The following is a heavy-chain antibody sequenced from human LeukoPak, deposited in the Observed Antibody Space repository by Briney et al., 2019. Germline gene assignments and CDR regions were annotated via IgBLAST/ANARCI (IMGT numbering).Heavy chain of an antibody. CDR1: GGSVSGGSISSYY. V-gene: IGHV4-39*07. CDR3: ARYHGYSYDGLDY. D-gene: IGHD5-18*01. J-gene: IGHJ4*02. CDR2: IYYSGST. Sequence: SETLSLTCTVSGGSVSGGSISSYYWSWIRQPPGKGLEWIGSIYYSGSTYYNPSLKSRVTISVDTSKNQFSLKLSSVTAADTAMYYCARYHGYSYDGLDYWGQGTLVTVSS.